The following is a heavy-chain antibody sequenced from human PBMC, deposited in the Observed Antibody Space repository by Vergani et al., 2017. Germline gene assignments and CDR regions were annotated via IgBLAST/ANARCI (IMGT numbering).Heavy chain of an antibody. CDR3: AKDGLAYGSGSWYY. CDR2: ISGSGGNT. D-gene: IGHD3-10*01. V-gene: IGHV3-23*01. J-gene: IGHJ4*02. Sequence: EVQLLESGGNLIQPGGSLRLSCGASGFTFSSYAMTWVRLAPGKGLQWVSAISGSGGNTFYTDSVKGRFTISRDNSKNTVYLQMNSLRTGDTAVYYCAKDGLAYGSGSWYYWGRGTLVTVSS. CDR1: GFTFSSYA.